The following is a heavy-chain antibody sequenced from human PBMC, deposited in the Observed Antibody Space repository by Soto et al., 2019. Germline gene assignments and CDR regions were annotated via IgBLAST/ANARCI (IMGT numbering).Heavy chain of an antibody. CDR2: ISGRNGNT. CDR1: GYSFSDFG. CDR3: ARSDYYEDNGRFEN. J-gene: IGHJ4*02. Sequence: QVHLVQSGGELKKPGASVNVSCKASGYSFSDFGITWVRQAPGRGLEWMGWISGRNGNTNYAQKVQGSVTLTADTSTSTAYMEMRALTSDATGIYYCARSDYYEDNGRFENWGQGTPVTVSS. V-gene: IGHV1-18*04. D-gene: IGHD4-17*01.